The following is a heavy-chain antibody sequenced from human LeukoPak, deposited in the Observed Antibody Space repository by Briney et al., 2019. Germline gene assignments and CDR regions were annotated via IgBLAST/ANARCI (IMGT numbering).Heavy chain of an antibody. CDR3: ASSSSWSYYYYYMDV. Sequence: GGSLRLSCAASGFTVSSNYMSWVRQAPGKGLEWVSVIYSGGSTYYADSVKGRFTISRDNSKNTLYLQMNSLRAEDAAVYYCASSSSWSYYYYYMDVWGKGTTVTVSS. CDR1: GFTVSSNY. J-gene: IGHJ6*03. D-gene: IGHD6-13*01. V-gene: IGHV3-66*02. CDR2: IYSGGST.